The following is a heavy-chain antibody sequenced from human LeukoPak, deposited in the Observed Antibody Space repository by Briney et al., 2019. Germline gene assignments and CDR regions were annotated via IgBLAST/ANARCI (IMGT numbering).Heavy chain of an antibody. CDR1: GLTFSFYG. J-gene: IGHJ4*02. V-gene: IGHV3-23*01. CDR3: AKVDSRSGYSSGWYDY. Sequence: PGGSLRLSCAASGLTFSFYGMHWVRQAPGKGLEWVSAISGSGGSTYYADSVKGRFTISRDNSKNTLYLQMNSLRAEDTAVYYCAKVDSRSGYSSGWYDYWGQGTLVTVSS. CDR2: ISGSGGST. D-gene: IGHD6-19*01.